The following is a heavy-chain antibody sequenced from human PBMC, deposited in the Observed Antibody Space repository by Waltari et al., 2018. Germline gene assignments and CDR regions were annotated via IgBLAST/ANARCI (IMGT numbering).Heavy chain of an antibody. CDR2: INGDGSTS. CDR3: ARLAPKTYRSPVPGRDYYYGLDV. Sequence: EEQLVESGGGLVQPGDSLRLSCAASGFTYSNHWMHWVRQAPGKGLVWASRINGDGSTSNYVDSVKGRFTISRDNTKKTLYLQMKRLRVEDTAVYYCARLAPKTYRSPVPGRDYYYGLDVWGQGTTVTVSS. D-gene: IGHD6-13*01. V-gene: IGHV3-74*01. CDR1: GFTYSNHW. J-gene: IGHJ6*02.